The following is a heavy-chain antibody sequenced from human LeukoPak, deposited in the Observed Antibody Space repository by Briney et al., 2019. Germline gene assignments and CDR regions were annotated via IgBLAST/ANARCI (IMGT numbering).Heavy chain of an antibody. Sequence: GGSLRLSCAASGFTFSSYGMHWVRQAPGKGLEWVAVIWYDGSNKYYADSVKGRFTISRDNSKNTLYLQMNSLRAGDTAVYYCARDSTGYWYFDLWGRGTLVSVSS. D-gene: IGHD3-3*02. J-gene: IGHJ2*01. CDR1: GFTFSSYG. CDR3: ARDSTGYWYFDL. V-gene: IGHV3-33*01. CDR2: IWYDGSNK.